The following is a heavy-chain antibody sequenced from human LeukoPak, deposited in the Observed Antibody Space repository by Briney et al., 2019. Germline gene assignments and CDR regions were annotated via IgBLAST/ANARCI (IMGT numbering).Heavy chain of an antibody. J-gene: IGHJ6*03. CDR3: ARVEEGYGSGRRENYFYYMDV. Sequence: NPSETLSLTCTVSGGSISSYYWSWIRQPPGKGLEWIGYIHYSGSTNYNPSLKSRVTISVDTSKNQFSLKLSSVTAADTAVYYCARVEEGYGSGRRENYFYYMDVWGKGTTVTISS. CDR2: IHYSGST. D-gene: IGHD3-10*01. V-gene: IGHV4-59*01. CDR1: GGSISSYY.